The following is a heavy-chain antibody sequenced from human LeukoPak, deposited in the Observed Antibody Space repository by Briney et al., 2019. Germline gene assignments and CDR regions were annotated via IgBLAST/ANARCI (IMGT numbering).Heavy chain of an antibody. J-gene: IGHJ6*04. CDR2: IYSGGNT. Sequence: GGSLRLSCAASEFTVSNNYMNWVRQAPGKGLEWVSVIYSGGNTYYADSVKGRFTISRDNAKNSLYLQMNSLRAEDTAVYYCAELGITMIGGVWGKGTTVTISS. D-gene: IGHD3-10*02. V-gene: IGHV3-66*01. CDR3: AELGITMIGGV. CDR1: EFTVSNNY.